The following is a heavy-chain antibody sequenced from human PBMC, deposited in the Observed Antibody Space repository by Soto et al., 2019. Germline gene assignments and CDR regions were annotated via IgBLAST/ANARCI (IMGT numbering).Heavy chain of an antibody. J-gene: IGHJ6*02. V-gene: IGHV3-30-3*01. CDR1: GFTFSSYA. CDR3: ARSYYSSYNMDV. Sequence: GGSLRLSCAAPGFTFSSYAIHWVRQAPGKGLEWVTVISYDGAKKFYADSVKGRFTISRDNSRNTLNLQMDSLRAEDTAVYYCARSYYSSYNMDVWGQGTTVTVSS. CDR2: ISYDGAKK.